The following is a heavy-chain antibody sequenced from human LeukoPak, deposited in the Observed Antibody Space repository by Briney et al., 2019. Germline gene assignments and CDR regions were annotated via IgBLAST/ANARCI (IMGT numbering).Heavy chain of an antibody. CDR3: ARYVVTTVPYFDY. D-gene: IGHD4-23*01. J-gene: IGHJ4*02. CDR2: IYYSGST. V-gene: IGHV4-59*08. Sequence: SETLSLTCTVSGGSISSYYWSWIRQPPGRGLEWIGYIYYSGSTNYNPSLKSRVTISVDTSKNQFSLKLSSVTAADTAVYYCARYVVTTVPYFDYWGQGTLATVSS. CDR1: GGSISSYY.